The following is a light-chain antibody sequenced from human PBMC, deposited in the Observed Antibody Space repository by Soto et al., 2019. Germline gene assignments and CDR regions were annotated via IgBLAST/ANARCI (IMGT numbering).Light chain of an antibody. V-gene: IGKV3-15*01. CDR2: GAS. CDR3: QQYNNWRPWT. CDR1: QSVSSN. Sequence: EIVMTQSPATLSVSPGERATLSCRASQSVSSNLAWYQQKPGQAPRLLIYGASTRATGIPARFSGSGSGTEFNLSISSLQSEDFAVYYCQQYNNWRPWTFGQGTKVEIK. J-gene: IGKJ1*01.